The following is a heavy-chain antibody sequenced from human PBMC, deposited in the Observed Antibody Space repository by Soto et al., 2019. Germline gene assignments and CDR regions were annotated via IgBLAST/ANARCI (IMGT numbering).Heavy chain of an antibody. CDR3: ARVAY. V-gene: IGHV1-2*02. J-gene: IGHJ4*02. CDR1: GGTFSSYA. Sequence: GASVKVSCKASGGTFSSYAISWLRQAPAQGLEWMGWINPNSGSTNFAQKFHGRVTMTRDTSVSTAYMELSSLTSDDTAMYYCARVAYWGPGTQVTVSS. CDR2: INPNSGST.